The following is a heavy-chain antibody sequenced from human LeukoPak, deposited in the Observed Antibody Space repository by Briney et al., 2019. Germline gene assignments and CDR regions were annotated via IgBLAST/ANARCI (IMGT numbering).Heavy chain of an antibody. V-gene: IGHV4-59*08. CDR1: GASISDYY. Sequence: SETLSLTCTVSGASISDYYWSWIRQPPGKGVEWVAYTYHSGSTKYNPSLRGRVTVSLDTSENQFSLRLNSVTASDTAVYYCARRRGTCSTARCYGFDTWGQGTKVTVSS. D-gene: IGHD2-2*01. CDR2: TYHSGST. J-gene: IGHJ5*02. CDR3: ARRRGTCSTARCYGFDT.